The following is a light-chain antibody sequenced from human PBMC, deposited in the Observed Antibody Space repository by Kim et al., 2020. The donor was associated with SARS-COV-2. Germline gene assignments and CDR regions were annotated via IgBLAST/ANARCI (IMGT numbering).Light chain of an antibody. CDR3: QQYNGFSRT. J-gene: IGKJ1*01. CDR1: QSISSW. CDR2: KAS. V-gene: IGKV1-5*03. Sequence: DIQMTQSPSTLSASVGDRVTITCRASQSISSWLAWYQQKPGKAPKLLIYKASSLESGVPSRFSGSGSGTEFTLTINSLQPEDFATYYCQQYNGFSRTFGQGTKVDIK.